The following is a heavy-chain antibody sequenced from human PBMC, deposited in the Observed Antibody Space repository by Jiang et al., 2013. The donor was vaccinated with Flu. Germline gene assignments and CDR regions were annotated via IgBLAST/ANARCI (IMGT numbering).Heavy chain of an antibody. CDR2: IYYTGST. CDR3: ARLGRYSYGYFSQAPGF. J-gene: IGHJ4*02. Sequence: KPSETLSLTCTVSGASISSSSYYWGWIRQPPGKGLEWIGSIYYTGSTYYNPSLKSRVTISVDTSKNQFSLKLSSVTAADTAVYYCARLGRYSYGYFSQAPGFWGQGTLVTVSS. D-gene: IGHD5-18*01. V-gene: IGHV4-39*01. CDR1: GASISSSSYY.